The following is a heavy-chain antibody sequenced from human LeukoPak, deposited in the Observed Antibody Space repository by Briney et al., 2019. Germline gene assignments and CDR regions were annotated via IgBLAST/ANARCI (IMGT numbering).Heavy chain of an antibody. CDR1: GFTFSSYS. V-gene: IGHV3-48*01. D-gene: IGHD3-3*01. CDR2: ISSSSSTI. Sequence: PGGSLRLSCAASGFTFSSYSMNWVRQAPGKGLEWVSCISSSSSTIYYADSVKGRFTISRDNAKNSLYLQMNSLRAEDTAVYYCATEVVWSVDYWGQGTLVTVSS. J-gene: IGHJ4*02. CDR3: ATEVVWSVDY.